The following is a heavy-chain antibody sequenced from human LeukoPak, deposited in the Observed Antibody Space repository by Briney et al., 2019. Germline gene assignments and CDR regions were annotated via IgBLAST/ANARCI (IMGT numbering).Heavy chain of an antibody. CDR1: GFTFSSYG. Sequence: PGGSLRLSCAASGFTFSSYGMHWVRQAPGKGLEWVAVISYDGSNKYYADSVKGRFTISRDNSKNTLYLQMNSLRAEDTAVYYCARDSIAVASTGWFDPWGQGTLVTVSS. V-gene: IGHV3-30*03. D-gene: IGHD6-19*01. CDR3: ARDSIAVASTGWFDP. J-gene: IGHJ5*02. CDR2: ISYDGSNK.